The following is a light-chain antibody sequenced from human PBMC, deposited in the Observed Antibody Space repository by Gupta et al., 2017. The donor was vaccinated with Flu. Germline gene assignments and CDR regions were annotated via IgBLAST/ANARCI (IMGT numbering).Light chain of an antibody. CDR3: QQYNDYPLS. CDR1: QGISSY. Sequence: SQLTDSPSFLSASIGDRVTITCRASQGISSYLAWYQQKPGKGPKLLIYAASTLKSGVPLRFSGSGSGTEFTLTISSLQPEDHATYYCQQYNDYPLSFGDGTKVEI. J-gene: IGKJ4*01. CDR2: AAS. V-gene: IGKV1-9*01.